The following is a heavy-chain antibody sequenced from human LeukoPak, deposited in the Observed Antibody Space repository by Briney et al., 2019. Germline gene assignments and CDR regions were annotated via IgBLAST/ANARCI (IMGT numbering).Heavy chain of an antibody. J-gene: IGHJ5*02. D-gene: IGHD1-14*01. CDR1: GGSFSGYY. CDR3: ATTGGA. V-gene: IGHV4-34*01. CDR2: INHSGST. Sequence: PSETLSLTCAVSGGSFSGYYWSWIRQPPGKGLEWIGEINHSGSTNYNPSLKSRVTISVDTSKKQFSLKLSSVTAAETAVYYCATTGGAWGEGTLGTVSS.